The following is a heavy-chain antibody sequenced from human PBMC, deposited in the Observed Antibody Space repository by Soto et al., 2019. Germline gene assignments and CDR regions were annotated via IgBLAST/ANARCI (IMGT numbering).Heavy chain of an antibody. D-gene: IGHD3-3*01. CDR2: IKQDGSEK. V-gene: IGHV3-7*01. J-gene: IGHJ6*02. CDR3: ARDKGITIFGVVYYYGMDV. Sequence: PGGSLRLSCAASGFTFSSYWMSWVRQAPGKGLDWVANIKQDGSEKYYVDSVKGRFTISRDNAKNSLYLQMNSLRAEDTAVYYCARDKGITIFGVVYYYGMDVWGQGTTVTVSS. CDR1: GFTFSSYW.